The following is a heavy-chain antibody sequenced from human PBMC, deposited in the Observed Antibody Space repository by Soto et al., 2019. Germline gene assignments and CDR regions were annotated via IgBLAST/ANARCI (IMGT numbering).Heavy chain of an antibody. D-gene: IGHD3-16*02. Sequence: SGPTLVNPTQTLTLTCTFSGFSLSTSGVGVGWIRQPPGKALEWLALIYWDDDKRYSPSLKSRLTITKDTSKNQVVLTMTNMDPVDKATYYCAHLRLGELSAHGAFDIWGQGKMVTVSS. CDR3: AHLRLGELSAHGAFDI. CDR2: IYWDDDK. J-gene: IGHJ3*02. V-gene: IGHV2-5*02. CDR1: GFSLSTSGVG.